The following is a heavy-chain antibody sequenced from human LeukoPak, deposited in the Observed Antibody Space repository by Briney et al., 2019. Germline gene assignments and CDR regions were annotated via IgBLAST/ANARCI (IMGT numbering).Heavy chain of an antibody. V-gene: IGHV3-21*01. CDR2: ISSSSRYI. CDR3: ERDKGYCSGGSCFDFDL. J-gene: IGHJ5*02. Sequence: GGSLRLSCSASGFTFSSYSVNWVRQAPGKGLEWVSSISSSSRYISYADSVKGQFTISRDNAKNSLYLQMNSLRDEETAVYDCERDKGYCSGGSCFDFDLWGEGTLVTVSS. D-gene: IGHD2-15*01. CDR1: GFTFSSYS.